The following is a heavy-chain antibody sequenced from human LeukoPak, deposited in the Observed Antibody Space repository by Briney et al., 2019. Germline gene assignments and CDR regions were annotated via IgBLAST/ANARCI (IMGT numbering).Heavy chain of an antibody. CDR2: INGDGSNT. V-gene: IGHV3-74*01. Sequence: GGSLRLSCAASGFTFSNYWMHWVRQAPGKGLVWVSRINGDGSNTDYADSVRGRFSISRDTAKNTLYLQMNSLRAEDTAVYYCAKDGHYYGSEYYFDYWRQGTLVTVSS. D-gene: IGHD3-10*01. CDR1: GFTFSNYW. J-gene: IGHJ4*02. CDR3: AKDGHYYGSEYYFDY.